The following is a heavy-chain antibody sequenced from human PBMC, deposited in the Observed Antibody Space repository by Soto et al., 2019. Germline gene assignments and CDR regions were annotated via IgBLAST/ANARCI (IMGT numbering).Heavy chain of an antibody. CDR3: AREVGNFYSGSYRDLFDY. J-gene: IGHJ4*02. D-gene: IGHD1-26*01. CDR2: IIPIFGTA. V-gene: IGHV1-69*13. Sequence: SVKVSCKASGGTFSSYAISWVRQAPGQGLEWMGGIIPIFGTANYAQKFQGRVTITADESTSTAYMELSSLRSEDTAVYYCAREVGNFYSGSYRDLFDYWGQGTLVTVSS. CDR1: GGTFSSYA.